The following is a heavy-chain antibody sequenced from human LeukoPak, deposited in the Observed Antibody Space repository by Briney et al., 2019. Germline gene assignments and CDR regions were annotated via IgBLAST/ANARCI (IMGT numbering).Heavy chain of an antibody. V-gene: IGHV4-39*01. CDR1: GGSINSSSHY. J-gene: IGHJ4*02. D-gene: IGHD3-16*01. CDR2: IYYSGST. CDR3: VRQKITTSDY. Sequence: SETLSLTCIVSGGSINSSSHYWGWIRQPPGKGLEWIGSIYYSGSTYYNPSLKSRVTISVDTSKNQFSLKLNSVTAADTAVYYCVRQKITTSDYWGQGTLVTVPS.